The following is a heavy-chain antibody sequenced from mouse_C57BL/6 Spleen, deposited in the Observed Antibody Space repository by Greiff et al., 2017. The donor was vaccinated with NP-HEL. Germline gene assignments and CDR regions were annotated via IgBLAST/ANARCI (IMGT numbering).Heavy chain of an antibody. CDR3: ARGYYGSSGYYAMDY. J-gene: IGHJ4*01. Sequence: VQLQQPGAELVKPGASVKLSCKASGYTFTSYWMHWVKQRPGQGLEWIGMIHPNSGSTNYNEKFKSKATLTVDKSSSTAYMQLSSLTSEDSAVYYGARGYYGSSGYYAMDYWGQGTSVTVSS. V-gene: IGHV1-64*01. CDR1: GYTFTSYW. CDR2: IHPNSGST. D-gene: IGHD1-1*01.